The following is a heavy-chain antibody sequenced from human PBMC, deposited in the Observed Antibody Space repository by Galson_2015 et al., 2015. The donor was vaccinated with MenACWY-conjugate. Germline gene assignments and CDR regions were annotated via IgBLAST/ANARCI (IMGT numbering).Heavy chain of an antibody. CDR1: GFCFRSHA. CDR2: ISASGGST. CDR3: VTEGGSLSHNYFFYFMDV. Sequence: LRLSCSASGFCFRSHAMSWVRLAPGKGLEWVTAISASGGSTYYPDYAKGRFPISRGNSKNTLFLEMNSLRGEDTGLYYCVTEGGSLSHNYFFYFMDVWGNGTTVTFS. D-gene: IGHD6-6*01. J-gene: IGHJ6*03. V-gene: IGHV3-23*01.